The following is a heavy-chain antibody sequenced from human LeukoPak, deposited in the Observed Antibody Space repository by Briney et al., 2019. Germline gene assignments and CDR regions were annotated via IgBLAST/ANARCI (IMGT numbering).Heavy chain of an antibody. CDR1: GYTFINYF. V-gene: IGHV1-46*01. Sequence: SVKVSCKASGYTFINYFIHWVRQAPGQGLEWMGVINPRSGSTTYAQMFQGRVTMTRDTSTSTVYVDLGSLRSEDTAIYYCAREGNYDKHFDHWGQGALVTVSS. CDR2: INPRSGST. J-gene: IGHJ4*02. D-gene: IGHD3-3*01. CDR3: AREGNYDKHFDH.